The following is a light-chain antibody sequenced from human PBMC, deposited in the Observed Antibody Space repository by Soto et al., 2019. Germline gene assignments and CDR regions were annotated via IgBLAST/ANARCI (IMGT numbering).Light chain of an antibody. V-gene: IGLV2-14*01. CDR2: GVK. J-gene: IGLJ1*01. CDR3: SSYTTSSFYV. CDR1: GRDIGAYDY. Sequence: QSVLTHPASVSGSPGQSITISCTGSGRDIGAYDYVSLYQQHTGKAPKLIIYGVKNRPSGVSNRFSASKSAFTASLTISGLPTEDEADYYCSSYTTSSFYVFGPGTTLTVL.